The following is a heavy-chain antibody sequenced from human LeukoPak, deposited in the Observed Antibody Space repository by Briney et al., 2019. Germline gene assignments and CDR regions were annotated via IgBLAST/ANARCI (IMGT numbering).Heavy chain of an antibody. CDR1: GFTFSNYG. CDR3: AKDGKYSSGWYDY. Sequence: PGGSLRLSCAASGFTFSNYGMHWVRQAPGKGLEWVAVISYDGSNKYYADSVKGRFTISRDNSKNTLYLQMNSLRAEDTAVYYCAKDGKYSSGWYDYWGQGTLVTVSS. CDR2: ISYDGSNK. V-gene: IGHV3-30*18. J-gene: IGHJ4*02. D-gene: IGHD6-19*01.